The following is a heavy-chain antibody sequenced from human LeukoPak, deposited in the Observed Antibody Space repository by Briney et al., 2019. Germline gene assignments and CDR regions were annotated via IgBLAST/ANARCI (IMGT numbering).Heavy chain of an antibody. CDR3: ARDMGIVTGYYVDY. V-gene: IGHV3-23*01. Sequence: GGSLRLSCAASGFTLSSYGMSWVRQAPGKGLEWVSAISGSGGSTYYADSVKGRFTISRDNSKNTLFLQMNSLRAEDTAVYYCARDMGIVTGYYVDYWGQGTLVTVSS. CDR2: ISGSGGST. J-gene: IGHJ4*02. CDR1: GFTLSSYG. D-gene: IGHD3-9*01.